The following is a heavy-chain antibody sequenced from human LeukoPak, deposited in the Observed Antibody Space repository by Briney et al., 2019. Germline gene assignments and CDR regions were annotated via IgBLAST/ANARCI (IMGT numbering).Heavy chain of an antibody. D-gene: IGHD3-10*01. J-gene: IGHJ4*02. CDR2: INPDGSTT. CDR1: GFTFSDYY. V-gene: IGHV3-74*01. CDR3: ARVRVGAYDFDY. Sequence: GGSLRLSCAASGFTFSDYYMSWIRQAPGEAPVWVSRINPDGSTTTYADSVKGRFTISRDNAKNTLYLQMNSLRAEDTAVYYCARVRVGAYDFDYWGQGALVTVSS.